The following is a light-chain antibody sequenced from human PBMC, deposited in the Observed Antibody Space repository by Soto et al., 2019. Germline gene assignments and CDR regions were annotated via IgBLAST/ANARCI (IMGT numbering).Light chain of an antibody. J-gene: IGLJ3*02. CDR3: SSYTTTNTLWV. V-gene: IGLV2-14*01. CDR2: EVS. Sequence: QSALTQPASVSGSPGQSITISCTGTSSDVGAYDYVSWYQQNPGKAPKLIISEVSDRPSGVSNRFSGPKSGNTASLTISGLQAEDEADYFCSSYTTTNTLWVFGGGTQLTVL. CDR1: SSDVGAYDY.